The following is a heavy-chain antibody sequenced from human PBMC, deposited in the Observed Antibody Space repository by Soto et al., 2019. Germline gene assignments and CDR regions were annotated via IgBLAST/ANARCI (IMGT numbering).Heavy chain of an antibody. CDR1: GYTFTSYD. D-gene: IGHD2-2*01. V-gene: IGHV1-8*01. CDR2: MNPNSGNT. J-gene: IGHJ3*02. CDR3: ARGRDCSSTSCYLAFDI. Sequence: GASVKVSCKASGYTFTSYDINWVRQATGQGLEWMGWMNPNSGNTGYAQKFQGRVTMTRNTSISTAYMELSSLRSEDTAVYYCARGRDCSSTSCYLAFDIWGQGTMVTVSS.